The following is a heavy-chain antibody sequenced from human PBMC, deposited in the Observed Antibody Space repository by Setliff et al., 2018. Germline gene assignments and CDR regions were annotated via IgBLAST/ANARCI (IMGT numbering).Heavy chain of an antibody. CDR2: IFYNGMA. J-gene: IGHJ4*02. CDR1: GASIRNNYY. D-gene: IGHD3-22*01. Sequence: SETLSLTCAVSGASIRNNYYWGWIRQSPGTGLEWIGSIFYNGMAYYNPSLKSRVTMSVDTSKNQFSLNLTSVTAADTAVYYCARAPRYFDPTGSYFDFWGQGTLVTVSS. CDR3: ARAPRYFDPTGSYFDF. V-gene: IGHV4-39*07.